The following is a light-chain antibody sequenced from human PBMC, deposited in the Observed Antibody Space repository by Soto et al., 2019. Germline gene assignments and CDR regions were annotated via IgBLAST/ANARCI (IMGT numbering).Light chain of an antibody. CDR2: AAS. V-gene: IGKV1-39*01. J-gene: IGKJ1*01. Sequence: DIQMTHSPSTLSGSVGYRVTITCRASQSVSSYLNWYQQKPGKAPKLLIYAASTLQSGVPSRFSGSGSGTDFTLTISCLQSEDFATYYCQQYYSYPRTLGQGTKVDI. CDR1: QSVSSY. CDR3: QQYYSYPRT.